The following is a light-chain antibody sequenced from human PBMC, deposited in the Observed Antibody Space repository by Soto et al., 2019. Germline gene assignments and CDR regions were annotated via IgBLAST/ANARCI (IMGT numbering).Light chain of an antibody. Sequence: DIQMTQSPSTLSGSVGDRVTITCRASQTISSWLAWYQQKPGEAPKLLIYKASTLKSGVPSRFRGSGSGTQFTLTITSQQTDDFATYYCQHYNRYSEAFGQGTKVQLK. CDR2: KAS. V-gene: IGKV1-5*03. J-gene: IGKJ1*01. CDR1: QTISSW. CDR3: QHYNRYSEA.